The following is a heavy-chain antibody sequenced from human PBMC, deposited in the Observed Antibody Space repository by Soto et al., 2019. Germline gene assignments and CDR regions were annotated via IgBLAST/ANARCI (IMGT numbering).Heavy chain of an antibody. V-gene: IGHV4-4*07. CDR1: VGSISSYY. CDR3: ARDPFYDYVWGSYLHDAFDI. J-gene: IGHJ3*02. CDR2: IYTSGST. D-gene: IGHD3-16*02. Sequence: SETLSLTCTVSVGSISSYYWSWMRQPAGKGLEWIGRIYTSGSTNYNPSLKSRVTMSVDTSKNQFSLKLSSVTAADTAVYYCARDPFYDYVWGSYLHDAFDIWGQGTMVTVSS.